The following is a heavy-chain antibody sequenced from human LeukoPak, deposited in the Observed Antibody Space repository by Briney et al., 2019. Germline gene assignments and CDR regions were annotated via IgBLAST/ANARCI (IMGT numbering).Heavy chain of an antibody. CDR2: IRGKGFGGTT. D-gene: IGHD4-11*01. J-gene: IGHJ4*02. CDR1: GFTFGDYA. V-gene: IGHV3-49*04. CDR3: TRGYNNYVALFHY. Sequence: QSGGSLRLSCTVSGFTFGDYAMNWVRQAPGRGLEWVGLIRGKGFGGTTEYAASVIGRFTISRDDSKSIAYLQMNSLTTEDTAVYYCTRGYNNYVALFHYWGQGTLVTVSS.